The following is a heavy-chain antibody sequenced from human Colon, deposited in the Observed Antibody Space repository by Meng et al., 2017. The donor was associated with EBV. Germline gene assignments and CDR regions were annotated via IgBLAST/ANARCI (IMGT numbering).Heavy chain of an antibody. J-gene: IGHJ4*02. Sequence: QVQLQQWGAGRFKPSETLSLTCAVNGWSLSGAYWNWIRQPPGKGLEWIGEIIHGGSPSYNPSLKSRVTISIDTSKNQLSLMLSSVTAADTAVYYCARRPTGIDYWGQGTLVTVSS. V-gene: IGHV4-34*12. CDR2: IIHGGSP. CDR1: GWSLSGAY. CDR3: ARRPTGIDY. D-gene: IGHD2-8*02.